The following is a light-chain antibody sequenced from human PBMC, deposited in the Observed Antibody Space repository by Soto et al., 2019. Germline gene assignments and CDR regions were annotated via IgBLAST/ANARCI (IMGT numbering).Light chain of an antibody. J-gene: IGKJ1*01. CDR1: QSVSSSY. CDR2: GAS. V-gene: IGKV3-20*01. CDR3: QQYGSSPWS. Sequence: TVMSQSPSTVSLSPGERATLSCRSSQSVSSSYLAWYQQKPGQAPRLLIYGASSRATGIPDRFSGSGSGTDFTLTISRLEPEDFALYYCQQYGSSPWSFGQGGKQDIK.